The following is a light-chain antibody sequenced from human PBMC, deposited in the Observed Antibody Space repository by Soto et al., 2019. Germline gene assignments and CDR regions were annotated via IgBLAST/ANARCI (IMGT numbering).Light chain of an antibody. J-gene: IGKJ2*01. CDR1: QSVSSY. CDR2: DAS. CDR3: QQRSNWPGT. Sequence: EIVLTQSPATLSLSPGERATLSCRASQSVSSYLAWYQQKPGQAPRLLIYDASNRATGIPARFSGSGSGTDFTLTICRLEPEDFAVYYCQQRSNWPGTFGQGTKLEIK. V-gene: IGKV3-11*01.